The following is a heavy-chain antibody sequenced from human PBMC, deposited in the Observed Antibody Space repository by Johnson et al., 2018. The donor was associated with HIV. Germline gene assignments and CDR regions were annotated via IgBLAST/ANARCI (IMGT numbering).Heavy chain of an antibody. D-gene: IGHD3-22*01. CDR1: GFTFDDYG. Sequence: VQLVESGGGVVRPGGSLRLSCAASGFTFDDYGMSWVRQAPGKGLEWVSGINWNGGSTGYADSVKGRFTISRDNSKNTLYLQMNSLRAEDTAVYYCAASVYYYDGSGYFAFDIWGQGTMVTVSS. CDR2: INWNGGST. CDR3: AASVYYYDGSGYFAFDI. V-gene: IGHV3-20*04. J-gene: IGHJ3*02.